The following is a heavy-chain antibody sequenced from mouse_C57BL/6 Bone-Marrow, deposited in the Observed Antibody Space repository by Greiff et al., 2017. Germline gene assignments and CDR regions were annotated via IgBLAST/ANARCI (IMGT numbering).Heavy chain of an antibody. D-gene: IGHD1-1*01. CDR2: IYPRDGST. V-gene: IGHV1-85*01. CDR3: ARDYGSRYWYFDV. J-gene: IGHJ1*03. Sequence: VQLQQSGPELVKPGASVKLSCKASGYTFTSYDINWVKQRPGQGLEWIGWIYPRDGSTKYNEKFKGKATLTVDTSSSTAYMELHSLTSEDSAVYLCARDYGSRYWYFDVWGTGTTVTVSS. CDR1: GYTFTSYD.